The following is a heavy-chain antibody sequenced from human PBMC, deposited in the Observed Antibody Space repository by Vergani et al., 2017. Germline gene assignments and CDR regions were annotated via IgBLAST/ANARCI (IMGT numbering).Heavy chain of an antibody. CDR1: GFTFSSYA. V-gene: IGHV3-15*01. J-gene: IGHJ4*02. CDR3: TSHGLYCSGGSCHPGG. Sequence: EVQLLESGGGLVQPGGSLRLSCAASGFTFSSYAMSWVRQAPGKGLEWVGRIKSKTDGGTTDYAAPVKGRFTISRDDSKNTLYLQMNSLKTEDTAVYYCTSHGLYCSGGSCHPGGWGQGTLVTVSS. D-gene: IGHD2-15*01. CDR2: IKSKTDGGTT.